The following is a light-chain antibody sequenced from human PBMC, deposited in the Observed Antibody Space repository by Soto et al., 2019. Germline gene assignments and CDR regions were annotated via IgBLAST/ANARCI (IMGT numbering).Light chain of an antibody. CDR3: QQYSSYWT. V-gene: IGKV1-5*01. CDR1: QSISSW. J-gene: IGKJ1*01. Sequence: DIQMTQSPSTLSASVGDRVTITCRASQSISSWLAWYQQKRGKAPKFLIYDASNLESGVPSRFSGSGSGTEFTLTISSLQPDDFATYYCQQYSSYWTFGQGTKVDI. CDR2: DAS.